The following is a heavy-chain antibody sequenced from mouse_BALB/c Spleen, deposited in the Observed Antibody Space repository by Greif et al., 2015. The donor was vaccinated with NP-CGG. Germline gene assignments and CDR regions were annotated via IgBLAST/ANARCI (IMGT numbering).Heavy chain of an antibody. CDR3: ARDTVVTNYYAMDY. Sequence: EVQGVESGGGLAKPGGSLKLSCAASGFTFSDYYMYWVRQTPEKRLEWVATISDGGSYTYYPDSVKGRFTISRDNAKNNLYLQMSSLKSEDTAVYYCARDTVVTNYYAMDYWGQGTSVTVSS. CDR2: ISDGGSYT. D-gene: IGHD1-1*01. V-gene: IGHV5-4*02. CDR1: GFTFSDYY. J-gene: IGHJ4*01.